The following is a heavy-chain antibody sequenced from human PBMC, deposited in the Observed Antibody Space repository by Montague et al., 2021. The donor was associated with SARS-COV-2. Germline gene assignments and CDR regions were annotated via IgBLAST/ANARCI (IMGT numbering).Heavy chain of an antibody. CDR2: FYYTGXT. CDR3: ARIVGDCSSDSCYAVR. Sequence: SETRSLTCAVSGASTNSNSYYWGWIRQPPEKGLDWIGSFYYTGXTXYTXXXKXRVTISGDTSKNQFSLKLTSVTAADTAVYYCARIVGDCSSDSCYAVRWGQGTVVTVSS. CDR1: GASTNSNSYY. D-gene: IGHD2-2*01. J-gene: IGHJ4*02. V-gene: IGHV4-39*01.